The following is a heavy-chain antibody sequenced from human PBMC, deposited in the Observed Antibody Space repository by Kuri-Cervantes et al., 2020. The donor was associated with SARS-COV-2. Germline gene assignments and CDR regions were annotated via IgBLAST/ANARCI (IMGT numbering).Heavy chain of an antibody. CDR2: ISSSSSYI. V-gene: IGHV3-21*01. CDR3: ARVQLGFWSRFDP. CDR1: GFTFSSYS. D-gene: IGHD3-3*01. J-gene: IGHJ5*02. Sequence: GGSLRLSCAASGFTFSSYSMNWVRQAPGKGLEWVSSISSSSSYIYYADSVKGRFTISRDNAKNSLHLQMSNLRAEDTAIYYCARVQLGFWSRFDPWGQGTLVTVSS.